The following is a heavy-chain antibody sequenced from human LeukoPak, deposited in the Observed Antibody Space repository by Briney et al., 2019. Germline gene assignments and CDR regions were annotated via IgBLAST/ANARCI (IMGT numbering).Heavy chain of an antibody. D-gene: IGHD3-3*01. CDR3: AAPKWGYDFWSGYPRLDY. Sequence: SETLSLTCTVSGGSISSGGYYWSWIRQHPGKGLEWIGYIYYSGSTYYNPSLKSRVTISVDTSKNQFSLKLSSVTAADTAVYYCAAPKWGYDFWSGYPRLDYWGQGTLVTVSS. V-gene: IGHV4-31*03. J-gene: IGHJ4*02. CDR2: IYYSGST. CDR1: GGSISSGGYY.